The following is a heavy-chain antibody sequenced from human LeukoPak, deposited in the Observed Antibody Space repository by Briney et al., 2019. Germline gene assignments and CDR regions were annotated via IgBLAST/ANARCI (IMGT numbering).Heavy chain of an antibody. D-gene: IGHD3-22*01. CDR2: IFYTGRT. Sequence: PSETLSLTCTVSGGSISSDYWSWLRQPPGKGLEWIGYIFYTGRTRYNPSLQSRVTISVDTSMNHFSLKLTSVTAADTAAYYCARLLDNDSSGHPDTFDMWGKGTMVSVS. CDR1: GGSISSDY. V-gene: IGHV4-59*12. J-gene: IGHJ3*02. CDR3: ARLLDNDSSGHPDTFDM.